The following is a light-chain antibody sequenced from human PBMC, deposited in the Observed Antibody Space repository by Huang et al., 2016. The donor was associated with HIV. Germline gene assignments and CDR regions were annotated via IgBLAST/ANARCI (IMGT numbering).Light chain of an antibody. V-gene: IGKV3-15*01. J-gene: IGKJ1*01. CDR3: QQHHNWPPWT. CDR1: QTVSNN. Sequence: DIVMTQSPATLSVSPGQRATLSCRASQTVSNNLAWYQQKPGQAPRLLIFGASIRATGGPVSFSGNGSGTEFTLTISSLKSEDFAVYYCQQHHNWPPWTFGQGTKVEIK. CDR2: GAS.